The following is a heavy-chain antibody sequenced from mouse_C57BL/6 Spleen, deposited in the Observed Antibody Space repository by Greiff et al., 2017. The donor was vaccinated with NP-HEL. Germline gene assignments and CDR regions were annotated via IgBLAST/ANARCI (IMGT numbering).Heavy chain of an antibody. CDR2: INPYNGGT. CDR1: GYTFTDYY. D-gene: IGHD2-14*01. CDR3: AVGAQSRYFDY. Sequence: EVQLQQSGPVLVKPGASVKMSCKASGYTFTDYYMNWVKQSHGKSLEWIGVINPYNGGTSYNQKFKGKATLTVDKSSSTAYMELNSLTSEDSAVYYCAVGAQSRYFDYWGQGTTLTVSS. V-gene: IGHV1-19*01. J-gene: IGHJ2*01.